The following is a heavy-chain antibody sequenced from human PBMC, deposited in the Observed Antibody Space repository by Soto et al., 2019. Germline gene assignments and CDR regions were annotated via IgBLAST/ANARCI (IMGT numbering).Heavy chain of an antibody. D-gene: IGHD6-19*01. CDR3: ARDGSRTSSRPLWYCDL. J-gene: IGHJ2*01. CDR2: IYVGDNT. CDR1: GFTVSSKF. Sequence: EVQLVETGGGLIQPGGSLSLSCEGSGFTVSSKFMNWVRQTPGKGLEWVSVIYVGDNTYYEDSVKGRVTISRDKAENTVYLQMNSLTAEDTAVYYCARDGSRTSSRPLWYCDLWGRGTLVTLSS. V-gene: IGHV3-53*02.